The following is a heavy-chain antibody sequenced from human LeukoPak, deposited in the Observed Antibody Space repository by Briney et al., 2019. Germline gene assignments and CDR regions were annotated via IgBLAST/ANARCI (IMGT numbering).Heavy chain of an antibody. CDR2: ISTSAGTI. CDR1: GFTFSDYY. Sequence: PGGSLRLSCAASGFTFSDYYMTWIRQAPGKGLEWISYISTSAGTIYYADSVKGRFTISRDNAKNSLYLQMNSLRAEDTAVYYCARDVGELLPFYYYYGMDVWGQGTTVTVSS. V-gene: IGHV3-11*01. J-gene: IGHJ6*02. D-gene: IGHD3-16*01. CDR3: ARDVGELLPFYYYYGMDV.